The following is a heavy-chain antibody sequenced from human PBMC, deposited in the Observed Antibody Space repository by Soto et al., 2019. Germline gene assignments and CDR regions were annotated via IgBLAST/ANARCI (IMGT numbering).Heavy chain of an antibody. J-gene: IGHJ4*02. Sequence: PGESLKISCKGSEYNFSTYWIAWVRQMPGEGLEWLGIIYPDDSDTRYSPSFLGQVTISADKSIKTTYLQWSSLKASDTAIYFCASSVLVTSTMNYFDLWGQGTLVTVSS. CDR3: ASSVLVTSTMNYFDL. D-gene: IGHD2-8*02. CDR1: EYNFSTYW. V-gene: IGHV5-51*01. CDR2: IYPDDSDT.